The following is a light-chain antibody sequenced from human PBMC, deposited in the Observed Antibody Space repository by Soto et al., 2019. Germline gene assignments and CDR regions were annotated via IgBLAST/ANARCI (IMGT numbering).Light chain of an antibody. CDR2: GAS. Sequence: EVVMTQSPATLSVSPGEGATLSCRASQSVSNHLAWYQQRPGQAPRLLIYGASTRATGIPARFSGSGSGTEFTLTISSLQSEDFALYYCQHYYDWPLTFGQGTKVEIK. V-gene: IGKV3-15*01. CDR1: QSVSNH. J-gene: IGKJ1*01. CDR3: QHYYDWPLT.